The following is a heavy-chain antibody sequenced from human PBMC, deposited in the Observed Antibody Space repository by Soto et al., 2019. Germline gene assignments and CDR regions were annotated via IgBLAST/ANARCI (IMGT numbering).Heavy chain of an antibody. CDR1: GGSISSGGYY. Sequence: QVQLQESGPGLVKPSQTLSLTCTVSGGSISSGGYYWSWIRQHPGKGLEWIGYIYYSGSSYYNPSLKSRVTISVDTSKTQFSLKLSSVTAADTAVYYCARYWCYYFNWCDPWGQGTLVTVSS. CDR3: ARYWCYYFNWCDP. CDR2: IYYSGSS. J-gene: IGHJ5*02. V-gene: IGHV4-31*03. D-gene: IGHD3-22*01.